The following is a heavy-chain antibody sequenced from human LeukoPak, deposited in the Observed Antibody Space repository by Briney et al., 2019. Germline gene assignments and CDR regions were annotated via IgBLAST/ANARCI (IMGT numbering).Heavy chain of an antibody. CDR2: ISAYNGNT. CDR1: GYTFTSYG. J-gene: IGHJ6*02. D-gene: IGHD2-2*01. V-gene: IGHV1-18*01. CDR3: ARHRPGYCSSTSCFGHYYYYYGMDV. Sequence: EASVKVSCKASGYTFTSYGISWVRQAPGQGLEWMGWISAYNGNTNYAQKLQGRVTMTTDTSTSTAYMELRSLRSDDTAVYYCARHRPGYCSSTSCFGHYYYYYGMDVWGQGTTVTVSS.